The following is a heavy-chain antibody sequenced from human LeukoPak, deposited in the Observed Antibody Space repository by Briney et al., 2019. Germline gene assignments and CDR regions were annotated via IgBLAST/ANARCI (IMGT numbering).Heavy chain of an antibody. D-gene: IGHD2-15*01. CDR1: GLTFSSYS. CDR3: ARIPRLYCSGGSCRHFDY. CDR2: ISSSGSTI. Sequence: HPGGSLRLSCAASGLTFSSYSMNWVRQAPGKGLEWVSYISSSGSTIYYADSVKGRFTISRDNANNSLYLQMNSLRAEDTAVYYCARIPRLYCSGGSCRHFDYWGQGTLVTVSS. J-gene: IGHJ4*02. V-gene: IGHV3-48*04.